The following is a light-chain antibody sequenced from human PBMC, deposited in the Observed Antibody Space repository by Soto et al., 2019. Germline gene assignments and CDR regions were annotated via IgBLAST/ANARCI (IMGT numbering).Light chain of an antibody. V-gene: IGKV1-39*01. CDR2: AAS. Sequence: DILMTQSPSSLSASVGVRVTITCRASESIARHLNWYQQKPGKAPKLLIYAASSLQNGVPSRFRGGGSGTDFTLTISNLQPEDFATYYCQQSYSILSITFGQGTRLEIK. CDR1: ESIARH. J-gene: IGKJ5*01. CDR3: QQSYSILSIT.